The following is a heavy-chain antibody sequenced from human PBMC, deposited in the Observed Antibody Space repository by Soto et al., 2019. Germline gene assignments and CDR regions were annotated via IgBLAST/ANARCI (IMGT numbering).Heavy chain of an antibody. D-gene: IGHD3-10*01. CDR3: ARAPVGSGSYFAFDY. V-gene: IGHV4-31*03. Sequence: QVQLQESGPGLVKPSQTLSLTCTVSGGSISSGGYYWSWIRQHPGKGLEWIGYIYYSGSTYYNPSLKRRVTISVDTSKNQFSLKLSSVTAADTAVYYCARAPVGSGSYFAFDYWGQGTLVTVSS. CDR1: GGSISSGGYY. CDR2: IYYSGST. J-gene: IGHJ4*02.